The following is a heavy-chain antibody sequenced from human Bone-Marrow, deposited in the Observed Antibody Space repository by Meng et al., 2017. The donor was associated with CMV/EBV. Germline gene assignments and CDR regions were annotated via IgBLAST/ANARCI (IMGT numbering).Heavy chain of an antibody. J-gene: IGHJ1*01. CDR3: ARHTIYRAYFQH. Sequence: ETLSLTCAVYGGSFSGYYWSWVRQAPGKGLEWVANIKQDGSEKYYVDSVKGRFTISRDNAKNSLYLQMNSLRAEDTAVYYCARHTIYRAYFQHWGQGTLVTVSS. V-gene: IGHV3-7*01. CDR2: IKQDGSEK. D-gene: IGHD5-12*01. CDR1: GGSFSGYY.